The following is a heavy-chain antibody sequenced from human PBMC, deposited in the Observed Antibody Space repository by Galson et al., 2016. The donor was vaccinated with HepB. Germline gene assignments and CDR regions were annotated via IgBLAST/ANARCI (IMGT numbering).Heavy chain of an antibody. Sequence: SVKVSCKASGGTSSSYAITWVRQAPGQGLEWMGGIIPIFGTAKYAQKFQGRVTITADKSTKTVYMQLSSLRSEDTAVYYCTRDPGAGRGSESYWDWGQGTLVTVSS. V-gene: IGHV1-69*06. CDR2: IIPIFGTA. CDR1: GGTSSSYA. J-gene: IGHJ4*01. D-gene: IGHD3-10*01. CDR3: TRDPGAGRGSESYWD.